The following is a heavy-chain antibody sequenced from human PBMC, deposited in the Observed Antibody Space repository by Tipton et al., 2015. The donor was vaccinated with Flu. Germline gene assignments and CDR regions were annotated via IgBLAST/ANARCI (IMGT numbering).Heavy chain of an antibody. CDR3: ARDLKWSSAYYNPFGY. Sequence: GSLRLSCAASGFAFSSYWILWVRQAPGKGLEWVANINEDGSTTYYLGSVKGRFTISRDNARNSAFLQMNSLRAEDTAVYYCARDLKWSSAYYNPFGYWGQGTLVTVSS. V-gene: IGHV3-7*01. CDR1: GFAFSSYW. CDR2: INEDGSTT. D-gene: IGHD3-22*01. J-gene: IGHJ4*02.